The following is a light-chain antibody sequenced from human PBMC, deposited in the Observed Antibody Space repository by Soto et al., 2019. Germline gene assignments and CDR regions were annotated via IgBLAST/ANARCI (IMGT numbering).Light chain of an antibody. Sequence: EIWLTQFPGTLSLSPGERATLSCTASQSFNSNYLAWYQQKPGQAPRLLIFGASYRATGIPARFSGSGSGTEFNLTISSLQSEDFAVYFCQQYDDWLRLTFGGGTKVDIK. CDR1: QSFNSN. CDR3: QQYDDWLRLT. V-gene: IGKV3D-15*01. CDR2: GAS. J-gene: IGKJ4*01.